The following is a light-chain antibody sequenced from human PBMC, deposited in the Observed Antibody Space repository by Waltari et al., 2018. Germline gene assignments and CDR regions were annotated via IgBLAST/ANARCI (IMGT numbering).Light chain of an antibody. V-gene: IGLV3-10*01. Sequence: SYELTQPPSVSVYPGQTARITCSGDALPTHYAYWYQQKSGQAPGLVIYEDSKRPSGIPEKFSGSSSGTMATLTISGAQVEDEADYYCCSTDSSDNHRVFGGGTKLTVL. CDR2: EDS. CDR1: ALPTHY. CDR3: CSTDSSDNHRV. J-gene: IGLJ3*02.